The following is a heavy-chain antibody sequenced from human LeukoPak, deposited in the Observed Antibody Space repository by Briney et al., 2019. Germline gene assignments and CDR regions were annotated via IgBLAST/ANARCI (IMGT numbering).Heavy chain of an antibody. CDR1: GGSFSGYY. CDR2: INHSGST. CDR3: ARGHGYSSGWYEPYYYGMDV. J-gene: IGHJ6*02. D-gene: IGHD6-19*01. V-gene: IGHV4-34*01. Sequence: SETLSLTCAVYGGSFSGYYCSWIRQPPGKGLEWIGEINHSGSTNYNPSLKSRVTISVDTSKNQFSLKLSSVTAADTAVYYCARGHGYSSGWYEPYYYGMDVWRQGTTVTVSS.